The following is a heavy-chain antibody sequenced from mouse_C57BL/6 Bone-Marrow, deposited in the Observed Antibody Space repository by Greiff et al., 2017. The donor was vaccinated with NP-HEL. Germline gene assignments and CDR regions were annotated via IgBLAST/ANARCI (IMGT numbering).Heavy chain of an antibody. D-gene: IGHD1-1*01. J-gene: IGHJ2*01. CDR3: ARESYYGSSPLFDY. CDR2: IDPSDSYT. V-gene: IGHV1-50*01. CDR1: GYTFTSYW. Sequence: QVQLQQPGAELVKPGASVKLSCKASGYTFTSYWMQWVKQRPGQGLEWIGEIDPSDSYTNYNQKFKGKATLTVDTSYSTAYMQLSILTSEYSAVYYCARESYYGSSPLFDYWGQGTTLTVSS.